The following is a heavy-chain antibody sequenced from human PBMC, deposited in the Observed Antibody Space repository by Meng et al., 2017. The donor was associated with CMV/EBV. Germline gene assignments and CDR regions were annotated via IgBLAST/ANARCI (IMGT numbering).Heavy chain of an antibody. V-gene: IGHV1-2*02. CDR1: GYTFTGYY. Sequence: ASVKVSCKASGYTFTGYYMHWVRQAPGQGLEWMGWINPNSGGTNYAQKFQGRVTMTRDTSISTAYMELSRLRSDDPAVYYCARVQMVYAGAYCGGDCYPRGDAFDIWGQGTMVTVSS. CDR2: INPNSGGT. J-gene: IGHJ3*02. CDR3: ARVQMVYAGAYCGGDCYPRGDAFDI. D-gene: IGHD2-21*01.